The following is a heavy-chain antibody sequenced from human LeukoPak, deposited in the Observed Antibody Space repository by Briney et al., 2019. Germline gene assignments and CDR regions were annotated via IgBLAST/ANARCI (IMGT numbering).Heavy chain of an antibody. D-gene: IGHD6-19*01. J-gene: IGHJ3*02. Sequence: LRHSCVAPVGSFSSYAMHWVRQAPGKGLEWGAGISGGGGNKYYADSVKGRVTISRDNSKNTLYLQMNSLRAEDTAVYYCAKCVVAVAGINAFDTWGQGTMVTVSS. CDR3: AKCVVAVAGINAFDT. CDR1: VGSFSSYA. CDR2: ISGGGGNK. V-gene: IGHV3-30*18.